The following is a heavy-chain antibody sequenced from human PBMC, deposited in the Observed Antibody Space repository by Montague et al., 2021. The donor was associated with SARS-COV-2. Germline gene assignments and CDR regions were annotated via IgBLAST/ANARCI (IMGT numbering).Heavy chain of an antibody. CDR1: GDSISSGYFY. V-gene: IGHV4-39*01. D-gene: IGHD2-2*01. Sequence: SETLSLTCTVSGDSISSGYFYWGWIRQPPGKGLEWVGTIHYSGITSYNPSLKTRVTISVDTSRNQFSLKLSSVTAADTAIYYCARHLAISGPAAVSDYWGQGTLVTVPS. J-gene: IGHJ4*02. CDR2: IHYSGIT. CDR3: ARHLAISGPAAVSDY.